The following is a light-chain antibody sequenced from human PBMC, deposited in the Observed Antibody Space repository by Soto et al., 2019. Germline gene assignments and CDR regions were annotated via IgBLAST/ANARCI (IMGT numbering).Light chain of an antibody. Sequence: QSVLTQPPSVSGAPGQRVTISCTGSRSNIGAGYDVHWYQQLPGTAPKLLIYGNNNRPSGVPDRFSGSKSGTSASLAITGLQAEDEADYYCQSYASSLSGYVFGTGTKVTVL. J-gene: IGLJ1*01. CDR2: GNN. V-gene: IGLV1-40*01. CDR1: RSNIGAGYD. CDR3: QSYASSLSGYV.